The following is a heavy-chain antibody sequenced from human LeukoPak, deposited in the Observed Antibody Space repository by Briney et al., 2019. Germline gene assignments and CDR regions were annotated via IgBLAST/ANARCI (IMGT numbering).Heavy chain of an antibody. D-gene: IGHD6-6*01. V-gene: IGHV3-48*01. Sequence: GGSLRLSCAASGFTFSSYSMNWVRQAPGKGLEWVSYISSSSSTIYYADSVKGRFTISRDNAKNSLYLQMNSLRAEDTALYYCAKGFESSSWGVYYFDYWGQGTLVTVSS. CDR2: ISSSSSTI. J-gene: IGHJ4*02. CDR1: GFTFSSYS. CDR3: AKGFESSSWGVYYFDY.